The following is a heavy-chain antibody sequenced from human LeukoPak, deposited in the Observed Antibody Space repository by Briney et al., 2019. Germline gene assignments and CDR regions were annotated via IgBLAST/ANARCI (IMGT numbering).Heavy chain of an antibody. Sequence: ASVKVSCKASGYTFTTYYIHWVRQAPGQGLEWMGWINPNSGGTNYAQKFQGRVTMTRDTSISTAYMGLSRLRSDDTAVYYCAREGSTSCYVYWGQGTLVTVSS. CDR1: GYTFTTYY. V-gene: IGHV1-2*02. D-gene: IGHD2-2*01. J-gene: IGHJ4*02. CDR3: AREGSTSCYVY. CDR2: INPNSGGT.